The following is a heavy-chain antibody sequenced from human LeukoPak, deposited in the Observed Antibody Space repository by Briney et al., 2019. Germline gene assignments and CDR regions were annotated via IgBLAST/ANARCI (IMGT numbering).Heavy chain of an antibody. D-gene: IGHD3-10*01. J-gene: IGHJ4*02. CDR1: GFTVSSNY. Sequence: GGSLRLSCAASGFTVSSNYMSWVRQAPGKGLEWVSVIYSGGSTYYADSVKGRFTISRDNSKNTLYPQMNSLRAEDTAVYYCARGLMVRGVLFDYWGQGTLVTVSS. CDR3: ARGLMVRGVLFDY. V-gene: IGHV3-53*01. CDR2: IYSGGST.